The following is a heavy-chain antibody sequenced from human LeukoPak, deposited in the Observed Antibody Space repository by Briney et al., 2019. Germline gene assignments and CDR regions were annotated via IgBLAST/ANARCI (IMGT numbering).Heavy chain of an antibody. Sequence: SETLSLTCFVSGGSISTYSWNWIRQSPGKGLEWVGYISHSGTTSYDSYFRSRVTIAVDTPNNQLSLKLTSVTAADTAVYYCARWDDSAWAFGNWGPGTLVTVSS. V-gene: IGHV4-59*08. CDR3: ARWDDSAWAFGN. D-gene: IGHD6-19*01. J-gene: IGHJ4*02. CDR1: GGSISTYS. CDR2: ISHSGTT.